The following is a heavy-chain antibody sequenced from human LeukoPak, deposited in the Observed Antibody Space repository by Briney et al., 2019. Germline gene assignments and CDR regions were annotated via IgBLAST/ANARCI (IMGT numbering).Heavy chain of an antibody. Sequence: PGGSLRLSCAASGFTFSSYWMNWARQAPGKGLEWVASINHNGNVNYYVDSVKGRFTISRDNSKNTLYLQMNSLRAEDTAVYYCARSALAYYYDSSGYLYYFDYWGRGTLVTVSS. CDR3: ARSALAYYYDSSGYLYYFDY. V-gene: IGHV3-7*01. J-gene: IGHJ4*02. CDR1: GFTFSSYW. D-gene: IGHD3-22*01. CDR2: INHNGNVN.